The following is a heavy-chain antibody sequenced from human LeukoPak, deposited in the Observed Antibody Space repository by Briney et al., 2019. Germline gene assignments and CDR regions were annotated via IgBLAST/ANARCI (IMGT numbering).Heavy chain of an antibody. CDR1: GFTFSSYG. CDR2: IWYDGSNK. Sequence: PGGSLRLSCAASGFTFSSYGMHWVRQAPGKGLEWVAVIWYDGSNKYYADSVKGRFTISRDNSKNTLYLQMNSLRAEDTAVYYCARDRGGLWYYDSSGYLDYWGQGTLVTVSS. J-gene: IGHJ4*02. D-gene: IGHD3-22*01. CDR3: ARDRGGLWYYDSSGYLDY. V-gene: IGHV3-33*08.